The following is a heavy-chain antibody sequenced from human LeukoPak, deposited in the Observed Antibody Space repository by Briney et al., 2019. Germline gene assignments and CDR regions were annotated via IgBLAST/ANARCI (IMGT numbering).Heavy chain of an antibody. CDR1: DYSISSDYY. D-gene: IGHD5-18*01. CDR3: ARGLIQLFLTRVLFDY. Sequence: PSETLSLTCTVSDYSISSDYYWGWIRQPPGKGLEWIGSIYHSGSTYYNPSLKSRVTISVDTSKNQFSLNLSSVTAADTAVYYRARGLIQLFLTRVLFDYWGQGTLVTVSS. V-gene: IGHV4-38-2*02. J-gene: IGHJ4*02. CDR2: IYHSGST.